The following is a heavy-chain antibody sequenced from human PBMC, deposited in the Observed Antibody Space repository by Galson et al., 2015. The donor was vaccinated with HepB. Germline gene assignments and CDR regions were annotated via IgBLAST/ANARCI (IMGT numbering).Heavy chain of an antibody. CDR1: GFTFSSYA. V-gene: IGHV3-23*01. CDR2: ISGSGGST. CDR3: AKLTDMIVDY. D-gene: IGHD3-16*01. J-gene: IGHJ4*02. Sequence: SLRLSCAASGFTFSSYATSWVRQAPGKGPEWVSAISGSGGSTYYADSVKGRFTISRDNSKNTLYLQMNSLRAEDTAVYYCAKLTDMIVDYWGQGTLVTVSS.